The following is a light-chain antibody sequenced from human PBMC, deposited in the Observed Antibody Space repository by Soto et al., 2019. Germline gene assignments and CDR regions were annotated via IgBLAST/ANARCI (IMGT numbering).Light chain of an antibody. CDR2: GAS. CDR1: QSVYNNF. V-gene: IGKV3-20*01. J-gene: IGKJ3*01. CDR3: QQYGSSPLFT. Sequence: IVLTQSPGTLSLSPGERATLSCRAGQSVYNNFLAWYQQKPGQAPRLLIYGASSRATGIPDRFSGSGSGTDFTLTISRLEPEDFAVYYCQQYGSSPLFTFGPGTKVDIK.